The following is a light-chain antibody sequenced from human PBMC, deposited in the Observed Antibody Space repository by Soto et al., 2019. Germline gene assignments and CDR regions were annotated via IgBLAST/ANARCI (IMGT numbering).Light chain of an antibody. CDR3: QQYGSSPWT. V-gene: IGKV3-20*01. CDR2: GAS. CDR1: QSVSSSY. J-gene: IGKJ1*01. Sequence: EIVLTQSPGTLSLSPGERATLSCRASQSVSSSYLAWYQQKPGQAPRLLIYGASRRATGIPDRFSGSGSGTDFTLTISRREPEEFAVYYCQQYGSSPWTFGQGTKVESK.